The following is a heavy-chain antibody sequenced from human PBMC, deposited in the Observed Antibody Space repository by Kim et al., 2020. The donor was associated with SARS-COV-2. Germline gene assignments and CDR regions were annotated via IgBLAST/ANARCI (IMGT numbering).Heavy chain of an antibody. Sequence: SETLSLTCTLSGGSISSYYWGWIRQSPGKGLEWIGYVDHSGSTNYNPSLRSRVTISVDTSKNQFSLKVTSVTAADTAVYYCARANGDYPLFYAMDVWGQG. D-gene: IGHD4-17*01. CDR3: ARANGDYPLFYAMDV. J-gene: IGHJ6*02. V-gene: IGHV4-59*01. CDR1: GGSISSYY. CDR2: VDHSGST.